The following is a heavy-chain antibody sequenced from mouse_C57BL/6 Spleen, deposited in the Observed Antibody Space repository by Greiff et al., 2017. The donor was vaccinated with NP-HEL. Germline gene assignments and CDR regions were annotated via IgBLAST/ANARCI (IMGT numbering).Heavy chain of an antibody. Sequence: DVTLVESGGGLVKPGGSLKLSCAASGFTFSDYGMHWVRQAPVKGLEWVAYISSGSSTIYYADTVKGRFTISRDNAKNTLFLQMTSLRSEDTAMYYCANRRYSYYAMDYWGQGTSVTVSS. V-gene: IGHV5-17*01. CDR1: GFTFSDYG. CDR2: ISSGSSTI. J-gene: IGHJ4*01. D-gene: IGHD2-12*01. CDR3: ANRRYSYYAMDY.